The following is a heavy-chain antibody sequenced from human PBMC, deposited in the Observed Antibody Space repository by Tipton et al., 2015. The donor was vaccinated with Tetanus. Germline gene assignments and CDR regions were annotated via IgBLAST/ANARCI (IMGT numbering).Heavy chain of an antibody. CDR2: INHSGTT. CDR1: GGFFSGYL. D-gene: IGHD3-10*01. CDR3: ARHPPPYYYGSGSYLDY. Sequence: GLVKPSKTLSLTCSVSGGFFSGYLWSWVRQPSGKGLEWIGEINHSGTTNYNPSLKSRVTISVDTSKNQFSLRLSSVTAADTAVYFCARHPPPYYYGSGSYLDYWGQGTPVTVSS. V-gene: IGHV4-34*01. J-gene: IGHJ4*02.